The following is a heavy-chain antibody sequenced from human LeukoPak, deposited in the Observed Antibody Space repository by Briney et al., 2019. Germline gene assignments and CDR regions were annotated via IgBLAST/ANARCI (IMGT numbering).Heavy chain of an antibody. CDR3: ARLRITMVRGIDY. CDR1: GGSFSGYY. D-gene: IGHD3-10*01. CDR2: INHSGST. Sequence: SETLSLTCAVYGGSFSGYYWSWIRQPPGKGLVWIGEINHSGSTNYNPSLKSRVTISVDTSKNQFSLKLSSVTAADTAVYYCARLRITMVRGIDYWGQGTLVTVSS. J-gene: IGHJ4*02. V-gene: IGHV4-34*01.